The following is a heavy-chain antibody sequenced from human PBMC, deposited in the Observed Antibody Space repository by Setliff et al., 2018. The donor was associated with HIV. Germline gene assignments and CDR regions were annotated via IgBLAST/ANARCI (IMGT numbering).Heavy chain of an antibody. CDR1: GYSFTNFP. D-gene: IGHD2-8*01. CDR2: IIPIFGRT. Sequence: ASVKVSCKTSGYSFTNFPIAWVRQAPGQGLEWMVKIIPIFGRTSYARSLQGRVSITPDKSTTTAYMELTGLKSEDSAIYLCAREGAYTYGHGNDAYDFWGQGTTVTVSS. CDR3: AREGAYTYGHGNDAYDF. J-gene: IGHJ3*01. V-gene: IGHV1-69*04.